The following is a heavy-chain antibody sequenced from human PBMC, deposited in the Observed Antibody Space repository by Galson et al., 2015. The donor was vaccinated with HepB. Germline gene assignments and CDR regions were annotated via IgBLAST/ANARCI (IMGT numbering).Heavy chain of an antibody. CDR1: GYTFTSNG. CDR3: ATTYTSGPSLEAFES. D-gene: IGHD3-22*01. Sequence: SVKVSCKASGYTFTSNGISWVRQTPRQGLEWLGWISAYGGNTKYAQKYQGRITLTRDTSTSTAYVELRSLRSDDTAVYYCATTYTSGPSLEAFESWGQGTMVTVSS. CDR2: ISAYGGNT. V-gene: IGHV1-18*04. J-gene: IGHJ3*02.